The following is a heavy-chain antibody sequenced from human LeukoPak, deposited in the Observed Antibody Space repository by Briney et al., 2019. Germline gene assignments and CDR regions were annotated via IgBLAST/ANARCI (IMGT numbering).Heavy chain of an antibody. CDR3: AREGGPYRPLDY. Sequence: KASGTLSLTCGVSGGSITSTNYWTWVRQPPGKGLEWIGEVNLQGSTSYNPSLMGRVAISVDMSENHISLQLTSVTAADTAVYYCAREGGPYRPLDYSGQGTLVTVSS. CDR2: VNLQGST. V-gene: IGHV4-4*02. J-gene: IGHJ4*02. CDR1: GGSITSTNY.